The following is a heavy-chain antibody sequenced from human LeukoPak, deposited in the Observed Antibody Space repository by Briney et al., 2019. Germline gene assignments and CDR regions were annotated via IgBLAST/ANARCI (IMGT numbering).Heavy chain of an antibody. D-gene: IGHD3-9*01. CDR3: ARSPHILTGENFDF. CDR1: GYTFTDDY. J-gene: IGHJ4*02. CDR2: INVNSGGT. Sequence: GASVKLSCKASGYTFTDDYIHWVRQAPGQGLEWMRWINVNSGGTNYAQKFYARVTMTRDTSISTAYMELSRLRSDDTAVFYCARSPHILTGENFDFWGQGTLVTVSS. V-gene: IGHV1-2*02.